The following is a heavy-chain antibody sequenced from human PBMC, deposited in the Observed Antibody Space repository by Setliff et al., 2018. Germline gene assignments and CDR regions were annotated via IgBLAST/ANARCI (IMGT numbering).Heavy chain of an antibody. CDR3: ASRGYSYDDAFDI. V-gene: IGHV3-11*04. Sequence: PGGSLRLSCAASGFTFSNYYMSWIRQAPGKGLEWVSYISSSGSTIYYADSVKGRFTISRDNAKNSLYLQMNSLRAEDTAVYYCASRGYSYDDAFDIWGQGTMVTVSS. J-gene: IGHJ3*02. D-gene: IGHD5-18*01. CDR1: GFTFSNYY. CDR2: ISSSGSTI.